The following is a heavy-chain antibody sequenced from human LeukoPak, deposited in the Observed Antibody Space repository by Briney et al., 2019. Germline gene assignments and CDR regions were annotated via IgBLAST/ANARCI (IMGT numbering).Heavy chain of an antibody. Sequence: SETLSPTCAVYGGSFSTYCWSWIRQSPGKGLEWIAEINHRGDTNYNPSVKSRVTISVDTSKSQFSLKVSSLTAADTAVYYCARGPTISETGYFDYWGQGTLVTVSS. J-gene: IGHJ4*03. CDR2: INHRGDT. V-gene: IGHV4-34*01. CDR3: ARGPTISETGYFDY. CDR1: GGSFSTYC. D-gene: IGHD1-1*01.